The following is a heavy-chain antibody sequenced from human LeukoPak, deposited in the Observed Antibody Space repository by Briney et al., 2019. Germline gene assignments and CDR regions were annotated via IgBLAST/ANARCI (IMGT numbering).Heavy chain of an antibody. J-gene: IGHJ4*02. D-gene: IGHD3-22*01. CDR1: GFTFSSYS. CDR2: ISSSSSYI. CDR3: ARVDESSELHFDY. Sequence: GGSLRLSCAASGFTFSSYSMNWVRQAPGKGLEWVSSISSSSSYIYYADSVKGRFTISRDDAKNSLYLQMNSLRAEDTAVYFCARVDESSELHFDYWGQGTLVTVSS. V-gene: IGHV3-21*01.